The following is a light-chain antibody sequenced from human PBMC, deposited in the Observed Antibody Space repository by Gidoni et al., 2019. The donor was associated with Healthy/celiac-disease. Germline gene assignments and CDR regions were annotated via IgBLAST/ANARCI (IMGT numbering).Light chain of an antibody. CDR1: QSVSSSY. CDR3: QQYGSSR. CDR2: GAS. V-gene: IGKV3-20*01. J-gene: IGKJ2*01. Sequence: EIVLTQSPRTLSLSPGERATLSCRASQSVSSSYLAWYQQKPGQAPRLLIYGASSRATGIPDRFSGSGSGTDFTLTISRLEPEDFAVYYCQQYGSSRFGQGTKLEIK.